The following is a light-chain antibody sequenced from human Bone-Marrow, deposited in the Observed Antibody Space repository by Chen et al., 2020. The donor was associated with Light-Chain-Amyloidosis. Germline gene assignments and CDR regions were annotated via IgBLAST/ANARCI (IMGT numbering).Light chain of an antibody. CDR3: ASWDDGLRAVV. Sequence: QSVLTQPPSASGTPGQTVTISCSGSSSNVGSNYVFWYKQLPGTAPTVVMYRNNQRPSGVPDRFSASKSGTSASLAISRIRSEDEAEYYCASWDDGLRAVVFGGGTQVTVL. CDR1: SSNVGSNY. V-gene: IGLV1-47*01. J-gene: IGLJ2*01. CDR2: RNN.